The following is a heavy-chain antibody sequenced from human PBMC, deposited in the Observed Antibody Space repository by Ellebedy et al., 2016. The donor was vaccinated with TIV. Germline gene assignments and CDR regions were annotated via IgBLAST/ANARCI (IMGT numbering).Heavy chain of an antibody. Sequence: GGSLRLXXAASGFTFSSFAMNWVRQAPGKGLEWVAVISNDGDNKYYADSVKGRFTISRDNSKNTLYLQMNSLRAEDTAVYYCARSGSYWDFDYWGQGTLVTVSS. J-gene: IGHJ4*02. CDR2: ISNDGDNK. CDR1: GFTFSSFA. CDR3: ARSGSYWDFDY. D-gene: IGHD1-26*01. V-gene: IGHV3-30-3*01.